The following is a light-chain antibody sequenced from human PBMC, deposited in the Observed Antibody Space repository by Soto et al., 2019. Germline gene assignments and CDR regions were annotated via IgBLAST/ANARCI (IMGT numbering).Light chain of an antibody. Sequence: QSVLTQPPSVSGAPGLRVTISCTGSSSNIGAGYDVHWYQQLPGTAPKLLIYANNIRPSGVPDRFSGSKSGTSASLAITGLQAEDEADYYCQSYDSSLSGPLFGGGTKVTVL. CDR3: QSYDSSLSGPL. V-gene: IGLV1-40*01. CDR1: SSNIGAGYD. CDR2: ANN. J-gene: IGLJ2*01.